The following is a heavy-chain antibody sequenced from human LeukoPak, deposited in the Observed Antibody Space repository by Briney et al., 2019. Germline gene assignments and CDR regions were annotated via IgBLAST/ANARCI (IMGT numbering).Heavy chain of an antibody. Sequence: PGGSLRLSCAASGFTFSGSAMSWVRQTPGKGLEWVAVISYDASIEYYADSVKGRFTISRDNSQNTLFLQMNRLRYDDTALYYCARDVLGGWTPMIMDFDHWGQGTPVTVSS. D-gene: IGHD3-16*01. CDR2: ISYDASIE. V-gene: IGHV3-30*04. CDR3: ARDVLGGWTPMIMDFDH. CDR1: GFTFSGSA. J-gene: IGHJ4*02.